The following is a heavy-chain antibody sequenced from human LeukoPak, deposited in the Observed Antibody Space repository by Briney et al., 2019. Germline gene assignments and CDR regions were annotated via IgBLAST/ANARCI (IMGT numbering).Heavy chain of an antibody. CDR1: GFTFSSYN. D-gene: IGHD4-17*01. J-gene: IGHJ4*02. V-gene: IGHV3-21*01. CDR3: ARDTSTVTNREFDY. Sequence: GGSLRLSCAASGFTFSSYNMNWVRQAPGKGLEWVSLISSDTSYIHYADSVKGRSTISRDNAKNSVFLQMNSLRAEDTAVYYCARDTSTVTNREFDYWGQGTLVTVSS. CDR2: ISSDTSYI.